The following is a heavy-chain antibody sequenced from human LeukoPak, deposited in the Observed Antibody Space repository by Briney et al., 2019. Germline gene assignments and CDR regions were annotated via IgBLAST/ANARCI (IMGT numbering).Heavy chain of an antibody. CDR1: GYTFTSYG. D-gene: IGHD2-2*01. CDR3: ATGDIVVVPAASYYYYGMDV. CDR2: ISAYNGNT. J-gene: IGHJ6*04. V-gene: IGHV1-18*04. Sequence: PGASVKVSCKASGYTFTSYGISWVRQAPRQGLEWMGWISAYNGNTNYAQKLQGRGTMTTDTSTSTAYMELRSLRSDDTAVYYCATGDIVVVPAASYYYYGMDVWGKGTTVTVSS.